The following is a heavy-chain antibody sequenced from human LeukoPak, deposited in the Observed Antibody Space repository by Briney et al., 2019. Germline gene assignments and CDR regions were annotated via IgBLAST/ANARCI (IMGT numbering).Heavy chain of an antibody. CDR2: IYHSGST. D-gene: IGHD3-10*01. V-gene: IGHV4-30-2*01. Sequence: SETLSLTCAVSGGSISSGGYSWSWIRQPPGKGLEWIGYIYHSGSTYYNPSLKSRVTISVDRSKNQFSLKLSSATAADTAVYYCARGGSGINWFDPWGQGTLVTVSS. CDR3: ARGGSGINWFDP. J-gene: IGHJ5*02. CDR1: GGSISSGGYS.